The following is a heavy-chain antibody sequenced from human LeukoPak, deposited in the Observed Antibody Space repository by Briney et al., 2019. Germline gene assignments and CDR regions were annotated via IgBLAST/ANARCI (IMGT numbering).Heavy chain of an antibody. V-gene: IGHV1-8*01. CDR3: ARGNGYVEGAAAGTTVMDL. CDR1: GYSFTNYD. J-gene: IGHJ6*02. Sequence: ASVKVSCKASGYSFTNYDINWVRQATGQGLEWMGWMNPNSDNTIYAQKFQGGVTMTSDTSITTAYMELSSLRSEDTAVYYCARGNGYVEGAAAGTTVMDLWGQGTTVTVSS. D-gene: IGHD6-13*01. CDR2: MNPNSDNT.